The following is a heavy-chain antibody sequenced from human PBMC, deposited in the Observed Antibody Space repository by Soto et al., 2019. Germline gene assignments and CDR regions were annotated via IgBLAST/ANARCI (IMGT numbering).Heavy chain of an antibody. V-gene: IGHV4-59*01. Sequence: KASETLSLTCTVSGGSISSYYWSWIRQPPGKGLEWIGYIYYSGSTNYNPSLKSRVTISVDTSKNQFSLKLSSVTAADTAVYYCARVGLGTLDAFDIWGQGTMVTVSS. CDR1: GGSISSYY. CDR3: ARVGLGTLDAFDI. D-gene: IGHD1-7*01. CDR2: IYYSGST. J-gene: IGHJ3*02.